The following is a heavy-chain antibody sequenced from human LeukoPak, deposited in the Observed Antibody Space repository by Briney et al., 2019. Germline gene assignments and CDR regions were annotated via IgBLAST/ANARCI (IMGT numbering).Heavy chain of an antibody. D-gene: IGHD6-19*01. CDR2: ISGSGGST. CDR1: GFTFSSYA. Sequence: GGSLRLSCAASGFTFSSYAMSWVRQAPGKGLEWVSAISGSGGSTYYADSVKGRFTISRDNSKNTLYLQMNSLRAEDTAVYYCAKDRDSDWTSKYFQYWGQGTLVTVSS. J-gene: IGHJ1*01. CDR3: AKDRDSDWTSKYFQY. V-gene: IGHV3-23*01.